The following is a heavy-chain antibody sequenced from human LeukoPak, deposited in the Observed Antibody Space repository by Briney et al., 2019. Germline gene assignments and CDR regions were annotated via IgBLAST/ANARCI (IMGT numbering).Heavy chain of an antibody. CDR2: IDNYGSST. J-gene: IGHJ4*02. V-gene: IGHV3-74*01. D-gene: IGHD3-10*01. Sequence: GGSLRLSCAASGFTFSRYWMHWVRQAPGKGLVWVSRIDNYGSSTTYADSVKGRFTISRDNAKNTLYLQMNSLRAEDTAVYYCARDGEGGYPVDYWGQGTLVTVSS. CDR3: ARDGEGGYPVDY. CDR1: GFTFSRYW.